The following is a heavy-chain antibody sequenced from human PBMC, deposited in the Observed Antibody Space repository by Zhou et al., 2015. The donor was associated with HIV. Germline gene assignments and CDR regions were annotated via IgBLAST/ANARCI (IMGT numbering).Heavy chain of an antibody. CDR3: AKVRWFGEFLPFDY. D-gene: IGHD3-10*01. CDR1: GFTFSSYA. V-gene: IGHV3-23*01. CDR2: ISGSGGST. J-gene: IGHJ4*02. Sequence: EVQLLESGGGLVQPGXVPESLCAASGFTFSSYAMSWVRQAPGKGLEWVSAISGSGGSTYYADSVKGRFTISRDNSKNTLYLQMNSLRAEDTAVYYCAKVRWFGEFLPFDYWGQGTLVTVSS.